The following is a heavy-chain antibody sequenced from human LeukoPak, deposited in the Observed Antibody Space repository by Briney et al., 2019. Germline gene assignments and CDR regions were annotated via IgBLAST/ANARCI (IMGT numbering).Heavy chain of an antibody. CDR1: GFTFSSYA. D-gene: IGHD4-17*01. J-gene: IGHJ4*02. V-gene: IGHV3-23*01. CDR3: ARGGATVTTKWVVDY. Sequence: GGSLRLSCAASGFTFSSYAMSWVRQAPGKGLEWVSAISGSGGSTYYADSVKGRFTISRDNSKNTLYLQMDSLRAEDTAVYYCARGGATVTTKWVVDYWGQGTLVTVSS. CDR2: ISGSGGST.